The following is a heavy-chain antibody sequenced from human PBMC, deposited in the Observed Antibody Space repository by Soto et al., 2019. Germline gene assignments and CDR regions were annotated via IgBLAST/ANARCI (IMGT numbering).Heavy chain of an antibody. CDR1: GDTITSFS. J-gene: IGHJ4*02. CDR2: ISTTGNT. D-gene: IGHD1-7*01. Sequence: SETLSLTCTVSGDTITSFSWNWIRQSAGKGLEWIGRISTTGNTHYNPSLESRVTMSLDTSKNQFTLKLTSVTAADTAVYYCEGESGENWSYEAYWGQGTLVTVSS. CDR3: EGESGENWSYEAY. V-gene: IGHV4-4*07.